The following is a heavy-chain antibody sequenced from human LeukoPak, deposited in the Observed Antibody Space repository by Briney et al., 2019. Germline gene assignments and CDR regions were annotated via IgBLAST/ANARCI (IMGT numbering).Heavy chain of an antibody. CDR3: ARRSSSWDRYDN. CDR2: IYPGDSDT. V-gene: IGHV5-51*01. D-gene: IGHD6-13*01. Sequence: KLGASFHISFKCSGSIFTSYWFGCVRRLPGKGLEWMGIIYPGDSDTKYSPSFQGQATISADKSISTAYLQWSSLKASDTAMYYCARRSSSWDRYDNWGQGTLVTVSS. J-gene: IGHJ4*02. CDR1: GSIFTSYW.